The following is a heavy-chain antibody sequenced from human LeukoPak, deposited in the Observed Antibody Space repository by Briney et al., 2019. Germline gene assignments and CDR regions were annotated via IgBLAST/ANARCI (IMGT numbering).Heavy chain of an antibody. CDR1: GFTFSSYD. Sequence: GGSLRLSCAASGFTFSSYDMHWVRQATGKGLKWVSAIGTAGDTYYPGSVKGRFTISRENAKNSLYLQMNSLRAGDTAVYYCARVAYYYDSSGYYQYYFDYWGQGTLVTVST. CDR3: ARVAYYYDSSGYYQYYFDY. CDR2: IGTAGDT. V-gene: IGHV3-13*01. J-gene: IGHJ4*02. D-gene: IGHD3-22*01.